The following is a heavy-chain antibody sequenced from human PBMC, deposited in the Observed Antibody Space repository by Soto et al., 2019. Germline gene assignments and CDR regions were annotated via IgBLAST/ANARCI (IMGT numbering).Heavy chain of an antibody. Sequence: QVQLVQSGAEVKKPGASVKVSCKASGYTFTSYGVSWVRQAPGQGLEWMGWISGYNGNTNYAQKLQGRVTMTTDTATSTAYMELRSLRSDDTAVYYCARAGKYYYGSGRPYYYGRDVWGQGITVTVSS. V-gene: IGHV1-18*04. D-gene: IGHD3-10*01. CDR3: ARAGKYYYGSGRPYYYGRDV. J-gene: IGHJ6*02. CDR2: ISGYNGNT. CDR1: GYTFTSYG.